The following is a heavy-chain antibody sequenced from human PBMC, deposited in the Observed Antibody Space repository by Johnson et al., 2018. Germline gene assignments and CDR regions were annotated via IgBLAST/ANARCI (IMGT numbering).Heavy chain of an antibody. J-gene: IGHJ3*02. Sequence: QVQLVESGGGVVQPGRSLRLSCAASGFTFSSYGMHWVRQAPGKGLEWVAVISYDGSNNYYADSVKGRFTISRDNSKNTLYLQMKSLRAEDTAVYYGAKEGGGVVHDAFDIWGQGTMVIVSS. D-gene: IGHD2-15*01. CDR2: ISYDGSNN. CDR3: AKEGGGVVHDAFDI. V-gene: IGHV3-30*18. CDR1: GFTFSSYG.